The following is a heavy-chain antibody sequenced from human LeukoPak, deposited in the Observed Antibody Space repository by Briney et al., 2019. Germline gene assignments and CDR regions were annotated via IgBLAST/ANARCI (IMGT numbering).Heavy chain of an antibody. CDR3: ARVRAGYSYAPYYFDY. CDR1: GYTFTSYY. Sequence: ASVKVSCKASGYTFTSYYMHWVRQAPGQGLEWMGWINPNSGGTNYAQKFQGRVTVTRDTSISTAYMELSRLRSDDTAVYYCARVRAGYSYAPYYFDYWGQGTLVTVSS. V-gene: IGHV1-2*02. CDR2: INPNSGGT. D-gene: IGHD5-18*01. J-gene: IGHJ4*02.